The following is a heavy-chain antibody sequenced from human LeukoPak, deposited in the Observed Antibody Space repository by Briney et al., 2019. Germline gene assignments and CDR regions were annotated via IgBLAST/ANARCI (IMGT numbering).Heavy chain of an antibody. V-gene: IGHV1-46*01. CDR1: GYTFTSYY. CDR3: ARGTPIVVVPAARWIFDY. D-gene: IGHD2-2*01. Sequence: ASVKVSCKASGYTFTSYYMHWVRQAPGQGLEWMGIINPSGGSTSYAQKFQGRVTMTRDTSTSTVYMELSSLRSEDTAVYYCARGTPIVVVPAARWIFDYWGQGTPVTVSS. J-gene: IGHJ4*02. CDR2: INPSGGST.